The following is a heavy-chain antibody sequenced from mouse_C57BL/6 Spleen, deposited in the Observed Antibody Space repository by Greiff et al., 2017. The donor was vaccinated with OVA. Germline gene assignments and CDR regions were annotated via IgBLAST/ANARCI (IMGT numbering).Heavy chain of an antibody. J-gene: IGHJ2*01. V-gene: IGHV7-1*01. Sequence: EVMLVESGGGLVQSGRSLRLSCATSGFTFSDFYMEWVRQAPGKGLEWIAASRNKANDYTTEYSASVKGRFIVSRDTSQSILYLQMNALRAEDTAIYYCARVRTGTGYFDYWGKGTTLTVSS. D-gene: IGHD4-1*01. CDR1: GFTFSDFY. CDR3: ARVRTGTGYFDY. CDR2: SRNKANDYTT.